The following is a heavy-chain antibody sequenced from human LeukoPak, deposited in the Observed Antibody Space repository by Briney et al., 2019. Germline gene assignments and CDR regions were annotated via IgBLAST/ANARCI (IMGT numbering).Heavy chain of an antibody. Sequence: GGSLRLSCAASGFTFSDYYMSWIRRAPGKGLEWVSYISSSSSYTNYADSVKGRFTISRDNAKNSLYLQMNSLRAEDTAVYYCARPLSYYYDSSGPQGYWGQGTLVTVSS. CDR1: GFTFSDYY. V-gene: IGHV3-11*03. CDR2: ISSSSSYT. J-gene: IGHJ4*02. CDR3: ARPLSYYYDSSGPQGY. D-gene: IGHD3-22*01.